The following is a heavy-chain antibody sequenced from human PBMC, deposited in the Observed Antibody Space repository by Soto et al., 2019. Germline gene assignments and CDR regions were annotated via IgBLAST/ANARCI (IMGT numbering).Heavy chain of an antibody. J-gene: IGHJ4*02. V-gene: IGHV3-15*01. D-gene: IGHD4-17*01. CDR1: GFTFSNAW. CDR2: IKSKTDGGTT. Sequence: EVQLVESGGGLVKPGGSLRLSCAASGFTFSNAWMSWVRQAPGKGLEWVGRIKSKTDGGTTDYAAPVKGRFTISRDDSKKTLYRQMKSLKTGDTAVYYCPTVLMTTVTGEGDYWAQGTLVTVSS. CDR3: PTVLMTTVTGEGDY.